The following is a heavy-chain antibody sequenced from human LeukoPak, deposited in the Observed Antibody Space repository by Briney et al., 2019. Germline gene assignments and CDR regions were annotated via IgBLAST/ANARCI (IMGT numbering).Heavy chain of an antibody. CDR2: IYYSGST. Sequence: SETLSLTCTVSGGSISSGGYYWSWIRQHPGKGLEWTGYIYYSGSTYYNPSLKSRVTISVDTSKNQFSLKLSSVTAADTAVYYCARAGLYCSSTSCYTSGYYMDVCGKGTTVTVSS. CDR1: GGSISSGGYY. V-gene: IGHV4-31*03. J-gene: IGHJ6*03. CDR3: ARAGLYCSSTSCYTSGYYMDV. D-gene: IGHD2-2*02.